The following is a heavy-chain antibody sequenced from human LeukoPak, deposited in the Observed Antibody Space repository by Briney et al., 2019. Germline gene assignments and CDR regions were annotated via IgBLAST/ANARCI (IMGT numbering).Heavy chain of an antibody. CDR2: IYTSGST. V-gene: IGHV4-4*07. J-gene: IGHJ5*02. CDR1: GGSISSYY. CDR3: ARGGGYCSSTSCPTFDP. Sequence: SETLSLTCTVSGGSISSYYWSWIRQPAGKGLEWIGRIYTSGSTNYNPSLKSRVTMSVDTSKNQFSLKLSSVTAADTAVYYCARGGGYCSSTSCPTFDPWGQGTLATVSS. D-gene: IGHD2-2*01.